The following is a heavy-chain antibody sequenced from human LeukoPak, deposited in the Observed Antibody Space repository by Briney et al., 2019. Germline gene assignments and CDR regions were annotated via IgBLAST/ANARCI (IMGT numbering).Heavy chain of an antibody. D-gene: IGHD3-10*01. CDR3: ATDKSGITMVRGVYEFYGLDV. J-gene: IGHJ6*02. Sequence: SVKVSCKASGGTFSSYAIGWVRQAPGQGLEWMGGIIPIFGTANYAQKFLGRVTITADESTSTAYMELSSLRSEDTAVYYCATDKSGITMVRGVYEFYGLDVWGQGTTVTVSS. V-gene: IGHV1-69*13. CDR2: IIPIFGTA. CDR1: GGTFSSYA.